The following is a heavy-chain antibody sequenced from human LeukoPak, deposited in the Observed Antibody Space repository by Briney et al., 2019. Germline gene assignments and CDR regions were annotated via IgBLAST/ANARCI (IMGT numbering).Heavy chain of an antibody. V-gene: IGHV3-23*01. CDR1: GFTFSSYA. J-gene: IGHJ6*02. CDR3: AKDNPTLDIVLMVYAAPKGMDV. D-gene: IGHD2-8*01. CDR2: ISGSGGST. Sequence: GGSLRLSCAASGFTFSSYAMSWVRQAPGKGLEWVSAISGSGGSTYYADSVKGRFTISRDNSKNTLYLQMNSLRAEDTAVYYCAKDNPTLDIVLMVYAAPKGMDVWGQGTTVTVSS.